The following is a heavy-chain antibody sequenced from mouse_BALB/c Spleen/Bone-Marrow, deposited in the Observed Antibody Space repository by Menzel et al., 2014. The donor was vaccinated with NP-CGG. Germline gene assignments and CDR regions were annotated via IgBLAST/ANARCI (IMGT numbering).Heavy chain of an antibody. V-gene: IGHV4-1*02. CDR3: ARLDYYGNLFG. Sequence: KLQESGGGLVQPGGSLKLSCAASGFDFSRYWMSWVRQAPGKGLEWIGEINPESSTINYTPSLKDKFIISRDNAKNTLYLQMSKVRSEDTALYYCARLDYYGNLFGWGAGTTVTVSP. J-gene: IGHJ1*01. CDR2: INPESSTI. D-gene: IGHD1-1*01. CDR1: GFDFSRYW.